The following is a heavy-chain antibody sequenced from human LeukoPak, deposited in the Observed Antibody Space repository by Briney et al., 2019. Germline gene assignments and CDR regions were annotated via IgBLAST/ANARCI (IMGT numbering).Heavy chain of an antibody. CDR3: TTAPYYYGSGSYFDY. Sequence: GGSLRLSCAASGFTFSNAWMSWVRQAPGKGREWVGLTKRKTDGGTTYYAAPVKGRFTISRDDSKNTLYLQMNSLKTEDTAVYYCTTAPYYYGSGSYFDYWGQGTLVTVSS. J-gene: IGHJ4*02. CDR2: TKRKTDGGTT. CDR1: GFTFSNAW. V-gene: IGHV3-15*01. D-gene: IGHD3-10*01.